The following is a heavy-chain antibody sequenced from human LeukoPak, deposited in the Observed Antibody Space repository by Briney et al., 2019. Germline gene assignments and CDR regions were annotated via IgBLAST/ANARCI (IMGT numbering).Heavy chain of an antibody. D-gene: IGHD1-7*01. CDR2: INPNSGAT. J-gene: IGHJ6*03. Sequence: GASVKVSCKASGYSFTAYYMHWVRQAPGQGLEWMGWINPNSGATKYAQNFQGRVTMTRDTPISTAFLEVSRLRSDDTAVYYCARNGVTGTTDYYYIGVWGKGTTITVSS. CDR3: ARNGVTGTTDYYYIGV. V-gene: IGHV1-2*02. CDR1: GYSFTAYY.